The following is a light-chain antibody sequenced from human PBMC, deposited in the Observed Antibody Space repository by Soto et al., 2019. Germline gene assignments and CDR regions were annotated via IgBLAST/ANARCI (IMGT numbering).Light chain of an antibody. CDR1: QSINNW. Sequence: DIQMTQSPSTLSASVGDRVTITCRASQSINNWLAWYQQRPGKAPKLLIYDASSLQSGVPSRFSGSGSGTEFTLTISSLQPDDFATVYCQQYNSYSWTFGQGTKVEIK. V-gene: IGKV1-5*01. CDR2: DAS. J-gene: IGKJ1*01. CDR3: QQYNSYSWT.